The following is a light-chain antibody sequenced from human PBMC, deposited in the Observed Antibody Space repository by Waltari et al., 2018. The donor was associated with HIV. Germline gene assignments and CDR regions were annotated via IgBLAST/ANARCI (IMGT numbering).Light chain of an antibody. Sequence: EIVMTQSPGTLSVFPGEGATLSCRASQSISTNLAWYQQKPGQAPRLLIYGTSTRATGTPARFSGSGSGTEFTLTISSLQSEDFAVYYCQQYNNWPPLTFGGGTKIEIK. CDR3: QQYNNWPPLT. V-gene: IGKV3D-15*01. J-gene: IGKJ4*01. CDR2: GTS. CDR1: QSISTN.